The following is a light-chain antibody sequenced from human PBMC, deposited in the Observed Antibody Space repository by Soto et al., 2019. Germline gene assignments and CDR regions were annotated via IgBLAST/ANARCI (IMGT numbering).Light chain of an antibody. Sequence: EFVLTQSPATLSLSTGERATLSCRASQSVSSYLAWYQQKPGQAPRLLIFGASSRATGIPDRFSGSGSGTDFTLTISRVEPEDFATYYCQQANSFPLTFGGGTKVDIK. V-gene: IGKV3-11*01. CDR1: QSVSSY. CDR2: GAS. J-gene: IGKJ4*01. CDR3: QQANSFPLT.